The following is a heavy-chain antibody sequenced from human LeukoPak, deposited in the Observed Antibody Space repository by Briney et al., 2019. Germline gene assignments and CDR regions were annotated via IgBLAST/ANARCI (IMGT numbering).Heavy chain of an antibody. Sequence: ASVKVSCKASGYTFTSYGISWVRQAPGQGLEWMGWISTYNGNTNYAQKLQGRVTMTTDTSTSTAYMELRSLRSDDTAVYYCARDFLGYCSGGSCHSDYWGQGTLVTVSS. CDR2: ISTYNGNT. J-gene: IGHJ4*02. CDR1: GYTFTSYG. V-gene: IGHV1-18*01. CDR3: ARDFLGYCSGGSCHSDY. D-gene: IGHD2-15*01.